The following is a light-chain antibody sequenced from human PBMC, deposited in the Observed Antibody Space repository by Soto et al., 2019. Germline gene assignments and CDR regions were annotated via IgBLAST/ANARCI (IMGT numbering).Light chain of an antibody. Sequence: EVVLTQSPATLSLSPGESATLSCRASQSVDTYLAWYQQKPGQPPRLLIYGASNRATGIPARFSGSGSGTDFTLTITALEPEDFAVYYCQQFHRWPVTFGGGAKVEI. CDR1: QSVDTY. CDR2: GAS. V-gene: IGKV3-11*01. J-gene: IGKJ4*01. CDR3: QQFHRWPVT.